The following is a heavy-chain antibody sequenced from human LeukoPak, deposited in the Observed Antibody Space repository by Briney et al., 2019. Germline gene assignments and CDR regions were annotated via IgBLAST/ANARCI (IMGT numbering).Heavy chain of an antibody. Sequence: ASVKVSCKASGGTFSSFTITWVRQAPGQGLEWMGGIIPIFDTPTYAQKFQGRVTITADESTSTAYLELSSLRSEDTAVYYCARTLGYCSGDSCFGNNWFDPWGQGTLVTVSS. CDR2: IIPIFDTP. V-gene: IGHV1-69*13. D-gene: IGHD2-15*01. J-gene: IGHJ5*02. CDR3: ARTLGYCSGDSCFGNNWFDP. CDR1: GGTFSSFT.